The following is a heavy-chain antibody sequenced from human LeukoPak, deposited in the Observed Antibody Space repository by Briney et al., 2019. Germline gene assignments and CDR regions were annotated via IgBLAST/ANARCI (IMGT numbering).Heavy chain of an antibody. CDR1: GFTFGDYA. CDR2: IRSKTYGGTT. V-gene: IGHV3-49*04. D-gene: IGHD3/OR15-3a*01. CDR3: ARVGQR. J-gene: IGHJ4*02. Sequence: GGSLRLSCTASGFTFGDYAMSWVRQAPGKGLEWLGLIRSKTYGGTTEYAASVKGRFTISRDDSKSIAYLQMNSLKTEDTAVYYCARVGQRWGQGTLVTVSS.